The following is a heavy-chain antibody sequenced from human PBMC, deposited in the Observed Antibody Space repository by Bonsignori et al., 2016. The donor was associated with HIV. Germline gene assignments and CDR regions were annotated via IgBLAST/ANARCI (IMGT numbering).Heavy chain of an antibody. Sequence: GSLRLSCTVSGGSISSYYWSWIRQPPGKGLEWIGYIYYSGSTNYNPSLKSRVTISVDTSKNQFSLKLSSVTAADTAVYYCARGFELGNPNGAFDIWGQGTMVTVSS. D-gene: IGHD7-27*01. CDR2: IYYSGST. J-gene: IGHJ3*02. V-gene: IGHV4-59*01. CDR3: ARGFELGNPNGAFDI. CDR1: GGSISSYY.